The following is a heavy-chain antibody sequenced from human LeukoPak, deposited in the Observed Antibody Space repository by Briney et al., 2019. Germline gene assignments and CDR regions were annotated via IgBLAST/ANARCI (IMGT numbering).Heavy chain of an antibody. J-gene: IGHJ4*02. D-gene: IGHD5-18*01. CDR1: GFPFSDYY. CDR2: ITSSGSTV. CDR3: ARDLDTAMESFDY. Sequence: PGGSLRLSCAASGFPFSDYYMSWIRQAPGKGLEWVSFITSSGSTVYYADSVKGRFTVSRDNAKNSLYLQMNSLKVEDTAVYFCARDLDTAMESFDYWGQGTLVAVSS. V-gene: IGHV3-11*01.